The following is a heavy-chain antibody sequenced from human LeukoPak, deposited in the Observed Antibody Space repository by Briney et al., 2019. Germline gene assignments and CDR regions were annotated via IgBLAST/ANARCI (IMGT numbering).Heavy chain of an antibody. CDR1: GGSISSYY. V-gene: IGHV4-59*01. J-gene: IGHJ6*02. CDR3: ARVGVTYDILTGYYCYYGMDI. Sequence: SETLSLTCTVSGGSISSYYWSWIRQPPGKGLEWIGCIYYSGSTNYNPSLKSRVTISVDTSKNQFSLKLSSVTAADTAVYYCARVGVTYDILTGYYCYYGMDIWGQGTTVTVSS. CDR2: IYYSGST. D-gene: IGHD3-9*01.